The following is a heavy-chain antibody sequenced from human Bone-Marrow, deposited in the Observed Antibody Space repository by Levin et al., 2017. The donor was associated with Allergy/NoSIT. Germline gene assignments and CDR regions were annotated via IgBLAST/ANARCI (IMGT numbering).Heavy chain of an antibody. CDR1: KFTFSDYW. CDR3: AKTSHSSPPFGMDV. V-gene: IGHV3-7*03. CDR2: ISRDGSET. J-gene: IGHJ6*02. Sequence: GESLKISCVASKFTFSDYWMTWVRQAPGKGLEWVATISRDGSETYYVDSVKGRFTISRDNAKNSLYLEMRSLRADDTAMYSCAKTSHSSPPFGMDVWGQGTTVTVSS. D-gene: IGHD3-22*01.